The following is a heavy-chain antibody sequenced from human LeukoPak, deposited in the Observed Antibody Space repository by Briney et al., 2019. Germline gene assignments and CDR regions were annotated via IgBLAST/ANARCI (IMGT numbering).Heavy chain of an antibody. CDR1: GYTFTGYY. D-gene: IGHD5-24*01. CDR2: INPNSGGT. Sequence: GASVKVSCKASGYTFTGYYMHWVRQAPGQGLEWMGWINPNSGGTNYAENLKGRVTMTRDTSISTAYMELSRLRADDTAVYYCARESIERATITSSRFDPWGQGALVTVSS. V-gene: IGHV1-2*02. CDR3: ARESIERATITSSRFDP. J-gene: IGHJ5*02.